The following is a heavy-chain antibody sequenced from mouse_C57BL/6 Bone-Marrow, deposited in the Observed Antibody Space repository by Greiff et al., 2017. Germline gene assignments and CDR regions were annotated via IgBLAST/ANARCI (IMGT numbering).Heavy chain of an antibody. V-gene: IGHV7-1*01. CDR1: GFTFSDFY. D-gene: IGHD1-1*01. CDR3: ARDYYGSRGWYFDV. J-gene: IGHJ1*03. CDR2: SRNKANDYTT. Sequence: EVKLMESGGGLVQSGRSLRLSCATSGFTFSDFYMEWVRQAPGKGLEWIAASRNKANDYTTEYSASVKGRFIVSRDTSQSILYLQMNALRAEDTAIYYCARDYYGSRGWYFDVWGTGTTVTVSS.